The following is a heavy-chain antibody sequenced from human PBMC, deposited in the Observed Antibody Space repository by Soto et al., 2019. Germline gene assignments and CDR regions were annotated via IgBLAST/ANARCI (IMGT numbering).Heavy chain of an antibody. J-gene: IGHJ3*02. CDR2: IIPIFGTG. D-gene: IGHD3-10*01. CDR1: GGTFSRHA. CDR3: ARKAESYGFDI. V-gene: IGHV1-69*01. Sequence: QVQLVQSGAEVRKPGSSVKVSCKASGGTFSRHAISWVRQAPGQGLEWMGGIIPIFGTGNHAQKFQGRVTITADESTSTAYMELSDLRSEDTAMYYCARKAESYGFDIWGQGTLVTVSS.